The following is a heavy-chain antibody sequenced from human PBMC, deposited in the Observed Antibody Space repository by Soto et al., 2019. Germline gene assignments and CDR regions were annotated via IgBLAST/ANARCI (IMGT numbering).Heavy chain of an antibody. Sequence: LRLSCAASGFTFSDHYMDWVRQAPGKGLEWVGRIRNKANGYTTDYAASVKGRFTISRDDSKNSVYLQLNSLRTEDAAVYYCASAGGPFDYWGQGTLVTVS. J-gene: IGHJ4*02. CDR3: ASAGGPFDY. D-gene: IGHD3-10*01. CDR1: GFTFSDHY. CDR2: IRNKANGYTT. V-gene: IGHV3-72*01.